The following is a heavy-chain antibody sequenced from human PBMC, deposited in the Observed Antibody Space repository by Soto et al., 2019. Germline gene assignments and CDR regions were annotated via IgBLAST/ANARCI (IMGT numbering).Heavy chain of an antibody. Sequence: EVHLLESGGGLVQPGGSLRLSCAASGFTFSNYAMSWVRQAPGKGLEWVSVVGGSGGGTSYVDSVKGRFTISRDDSKNTLFLQMNSLSAEDTAVYYCAKGRYSTSTSCDYWGQGTLVTVSS. CDR3: AKGRYSTSTSCDY. CDR2: VGGSGGGT. D-gene: IGHD6-6*01. J-gene: IGHJ4*02. V-gene: IGHV3-23*01. CDR1: GFTFSNYA.